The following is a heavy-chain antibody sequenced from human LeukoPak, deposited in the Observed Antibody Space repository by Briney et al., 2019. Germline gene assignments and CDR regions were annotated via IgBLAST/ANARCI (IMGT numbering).Heavy chain of an antibody. J-gene: IGHJ3*02. CDR3: ARKIVGVPAAMRGDAFDI. CDR1: GGTFSSYA. D-gene: IGHD2-2*01. CDR2: IIPIFGTA. V-gene: IGHV1-69*05. Sequence: GASVKVSCKASGGTFSSYAISWVRQAPGQGLEWMGGIIPIFGTANYAQKFQGRVTITTDESTSTAYMELSSLRSEDTAVYYCARKIVGVPAAMRGDAFDIWGQGTMVTVSS.